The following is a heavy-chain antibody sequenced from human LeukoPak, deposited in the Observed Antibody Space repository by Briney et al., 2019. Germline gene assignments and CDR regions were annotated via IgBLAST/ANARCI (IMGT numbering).Heavy chain of an antibody. CDR2: LYTSDRT. D-gene: IGHD4-11*01. J-gene: IGHJ4*02. V-gene: IGHV3-53*01. CDR3: ARAFDSNYYEFDY. CDR1: GFSVRTRY. Sequence: GGSLRLSCEVSGFSVRTRYMTWVRQAPGKGLEWISVLYTSDRTYYSDSVKGRLTASRDNSKNTVSLQMNSLRADDTAVYYCARAFDSNYYEFDYWGQGTLVTVSS.